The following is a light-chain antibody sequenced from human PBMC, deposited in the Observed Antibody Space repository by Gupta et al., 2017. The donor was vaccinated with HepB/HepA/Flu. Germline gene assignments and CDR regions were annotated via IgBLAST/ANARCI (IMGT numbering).Light chain of an antibody. V-gene: IGKV1-39*01. CDR2: AAS. J-gene: IGKJ3*01. CDR1: QSINSY. CDR3: QHSDSTPHT. Sequence: DIQMTQSPSSLSASVGDRVTITCRASQSINSYLNWYQQKPGKAPKLLIYAASSLQSGVPSRFSGSGSGTDFTLTISSLQPEDFATYYCQHSDSTPHTFGQGTKVDIK.